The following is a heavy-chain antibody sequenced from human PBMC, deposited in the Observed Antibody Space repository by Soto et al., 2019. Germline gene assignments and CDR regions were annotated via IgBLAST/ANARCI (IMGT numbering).Heavy chain of an antibody. D-gene: IGHD2-2*01. J-gene: IGHJ3*02. CDR2: IYYSGST. CDR3: ARRYQLLNAFDI. Sequence: QVQLQESGPELVKPSQTLSLTCTVSGGSISSGGYYWSWIRQHPGKGLEWIGYIYYSGSTYYNPSLKSRVTISVDTSKNQFSLKLSSVTAADTALYYCARRYQLLNAFDIWGQGTMVTVSS. CDR1: GGSISSGGYY. V-gene: IGHV4-31*03.